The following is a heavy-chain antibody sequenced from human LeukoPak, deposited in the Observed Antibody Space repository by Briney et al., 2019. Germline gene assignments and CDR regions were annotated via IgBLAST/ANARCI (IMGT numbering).Heavy chain of an antibody. CDR3: ARNNWNYGPAPSPPWFDP. Sequence: SETLSLTCAVYSGSFSGYYWSWIRQPPGKGLEWIGEINHSGSTNYNPSLKSRVTISVDTSKNQFSLKLSSVTAADTAVYYCARNNWNYGPAPSPPWFDPWGQGTLVTVSS. D-gene: IGHD1-7*01. V-gene: IGHV4-34*01. CDR1: SGSFSGYY. CDR2: INHSGST. J-gene: IGHJ5*02.